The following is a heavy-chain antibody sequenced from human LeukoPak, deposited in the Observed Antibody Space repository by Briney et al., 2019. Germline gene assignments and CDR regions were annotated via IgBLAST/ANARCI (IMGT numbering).Heavy chain of an antibody. CDR1: GFTFSSYA. D-gene: IGHD6-19*01. Sequence: GGSLRLSCAASGFTFSSYAMSWVRQAPGKGLEWVSAISGSGGSTYYADFVKGRFTISRDNSKNTLYLQMNSLRAEDTAVYYCAKTYSSGWYGYYFDYWGQGTLVTVSS. CDR3: AKTYSSGWYGYYFDY. CDR2: ISGSGGST. V-gene: IGHV3-23*01. J-gene: IGHJ4*02.